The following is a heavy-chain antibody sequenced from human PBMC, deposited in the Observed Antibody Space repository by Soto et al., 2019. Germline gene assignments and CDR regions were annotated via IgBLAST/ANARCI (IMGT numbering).Heavy chain of an antibody. CDR3: GRRSATVAPLDY. CDR2: IYYSVST. CDR1: GGSISSYY. V-gene: IGHV4-59*08. J-gene: IGHJ4*02. Sequence: PSETLSLTCTVSGGSISSYYWSWIRQPPGKGLEWIGDIYYSVSTNYNPSLKSRVTISVDTSKNQFSLKLSSVNAADTAVYYCGRRSATVAPLDYLGQETLDTVSS. D-gene: IGHD4-17*01.